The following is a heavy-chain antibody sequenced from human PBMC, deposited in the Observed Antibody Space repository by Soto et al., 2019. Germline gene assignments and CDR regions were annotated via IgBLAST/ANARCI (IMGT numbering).Heavy chain of an antibody. CDR1: GFTFSSYW. J-gene: IGHJ6*02. Sequence: EVQLVESGGGLVQPGGSLRLSCAASGFTFSSYWMHWVRQAPGKGLVWVSRINSDGSSTSYADSVKGRFTISRDNAKNTRYLQMNSLRAEDTAVYYCARDQPLPTYDFWSGYQSPIAAAGTWDQPPDYYGMDVWGQGTTVTVSS. D-gene: IGHD3-3*01. CDR2: INSDGSST. CDR3: ARDQPLPTYDFWSGYQSPIAAAGTWDQPPDYYGMDV. V-gene: IGHV3-74*01.